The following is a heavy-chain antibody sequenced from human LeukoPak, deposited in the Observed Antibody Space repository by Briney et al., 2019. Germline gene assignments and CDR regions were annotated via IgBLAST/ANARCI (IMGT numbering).Heavy chain of an antibody. J-gene: IGHJ4*02. V-gene: IGHV3-23*01. D-gene: IGHD3-22*01. CDR3: AKDRRRDSSGLIPSEYYFDY. Sequence: PGGSLRLSCAASGFTFSSYAMSWVRQAPGKGLEWVSAISGSGGSPYYADSVKGRFTISRDNSKNTLYLQMNSLRAEDTAVYYCAKDRRRDSSGLIPSEYYFDYWGQGTLVTVSS. CDR2: ISGSGGSP. CDR1: GFTFSSYA.